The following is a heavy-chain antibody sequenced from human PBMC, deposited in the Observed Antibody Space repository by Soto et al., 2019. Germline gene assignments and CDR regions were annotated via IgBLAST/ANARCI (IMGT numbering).Heavy chain of an antibody. CDR2: INHSGST. CDR3: ARVVRQSAFDI. V-gene: IGHV4-34*01. J-gene: IGHJ3*02. CDR1: GGSFGGYY. D-gene: IGHD1-26*01. Sequence: SETLSLTCAVYGGSFGGYYWSWIRQPPGKGLEWIGEINHSGSTNYNPSLKSRVTISVDTSKNQFSLKLSYVTAADTAVYYCARVVRQSAFDIWGQGTMVTVSS.